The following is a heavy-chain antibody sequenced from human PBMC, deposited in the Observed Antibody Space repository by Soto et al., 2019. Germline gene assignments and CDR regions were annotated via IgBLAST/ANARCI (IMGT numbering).Heavy chain of an antibody. CDR3: AGEMGGGARDPRGGDY. Sequence: QVQLVQSGAEVKKPGSSVKVSCKASGGTFSSYAISWVRQAPGQGLEWMGGIIPIFGTANYAQKFQGRVTITADEATSTADRELSRLRGEETGGYYWAGEMGGGARDPRGGDYWGQGTLVTVSS. CDR2: IIPIFGTA. J-gene: IGHJ4*02. D-gene: IGHD3-16*01. CDR1: GGTFSSYA. V-gene: IGHV1-69*01.